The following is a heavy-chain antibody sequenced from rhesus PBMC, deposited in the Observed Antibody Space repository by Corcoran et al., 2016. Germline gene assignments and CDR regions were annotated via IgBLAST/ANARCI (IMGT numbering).Heavy chain of an antibody. CDR1: GASIRGYY. CDR3: ARTWYSSWSFDY. V-gene: IGHV4-165*02. CDR2: IGGSSGST. D-gene: IGHD6-13*01. J-gene: IGHJ4*01. Sequence: QVQLQESGPGLVKPSETLFLTCAVPGASIRGYYWNWIRQPPGKGLEWFGYIGGSSGSTYSNPSLKSRVTISTDTSKNQFSLKLSSVTAADTAVYYCARTWYSSWSFDYWGQGVLVTVSS.